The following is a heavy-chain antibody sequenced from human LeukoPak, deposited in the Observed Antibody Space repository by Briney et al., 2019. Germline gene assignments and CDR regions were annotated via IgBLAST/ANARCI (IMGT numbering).Heavy chain of an antibody. Sequence: GASVKVSCKASGYTFTGYYMHWVRQAPGQGLGWMGWINPNSGGTNYAQKLQGRVTMTTDTSTSTAYMELRSLRSDDTAVYYCARDYYDSSGPLDYWGQGTLVTVSS. CDR3: ARDYYDSSGPLDY. CDR1: GYTFTGYY. D-gene: IGHD3-22*01. V-gene: IGHV1-2*02. J-gene: IGHJ4*02. CDR2: INPNSGGT.